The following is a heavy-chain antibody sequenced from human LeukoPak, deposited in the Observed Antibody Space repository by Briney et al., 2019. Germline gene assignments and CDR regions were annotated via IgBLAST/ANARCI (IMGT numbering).Heavy chain of an antibody. Sequence: GASVKVSCKASGGTFSSYAISWVRQAPGQGLEWMGGIIPIFGTANYAQKFQGRVTITADESTSTAYMELSSLRSEDTAVYYCARDLRVVTPLGQFDPWGQGTLVTVSS. CDR2: IIPIFGTA. J-gene: IGHJ5*02. D-gene: IGHD4-23*01. CDR3: ARDLRVVTPLGQFDP. V-gene: IGHV1-69*13. CDR1: GGTFSSYA.